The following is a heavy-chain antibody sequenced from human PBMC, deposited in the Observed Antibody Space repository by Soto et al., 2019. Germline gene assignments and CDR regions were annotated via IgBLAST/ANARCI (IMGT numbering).Heavy chain of an antibody. Sequence: GGSLRLSCAASGFTFSSYGMHWVRQAPGKGLEWVAVISYDGSNKYYADSVKGRFTISRDNSKNTLYLQMNSLRAEDTAVYYCAKVSSYGADYMDVWGKGTTVTVSS. CDR3: AKVSSYGADYMDV. V-gene: IGHV3-30*18. CDR1: GFTFSSYG. J-gene: IGHJ6*03. D-gene: IGHD4-17*01. CDR2: ISYDGSNK.